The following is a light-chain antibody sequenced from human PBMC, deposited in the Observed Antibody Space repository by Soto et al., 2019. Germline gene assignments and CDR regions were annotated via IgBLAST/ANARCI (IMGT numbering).Light chain of an antibody. CDR2: LNSDGSH. CDR1: RGHNSYA. Sequence: QPVLTQPPSASASLGASVKLTCTLSRGHNSYAIAWHQQQPEKGPRYLMKLNSDGSHSKGDGIPDRCSGSSSGAERYLTISSLQSEDEADYYCQTWSTDIRVFGGGTKLTVL. V-gene: IGLV4-69*01. J-gene: IGLJ3*02. CDR3: QTWSTDIRV.